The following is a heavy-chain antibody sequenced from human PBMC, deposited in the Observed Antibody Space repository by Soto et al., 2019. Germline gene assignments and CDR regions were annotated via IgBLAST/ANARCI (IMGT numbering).Heavy chain of an antibody. D-gene: IGHD3-10*01. J-gene: IGHJ6*02. CDR3: ARGTSLGYYSYGMDV. V-gene: IGHV3-48*02. Sequence: EVQLVESGGGLAQPGGSLRLSCAASGFSLSSHSVNWVRQAPGKGLEWISYISGSSETKYNADSVKGRFTTSRDNVKNVVYLQMNSLRDEDTDLYYCARGTSLGYYSYGMDVWGQGTTVTVSS. CDR1: GFSLSSHS. CDR2: ISGSSETK.